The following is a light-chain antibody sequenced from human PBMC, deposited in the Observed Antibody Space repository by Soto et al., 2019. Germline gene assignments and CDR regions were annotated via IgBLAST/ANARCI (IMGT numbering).Light chain of an antibody. CDR1: QTISSW. CDR2: KAS. V-gene: IGKV1-5*03. J-gene: IGKJ1*01. CDR3: QHYNSYSEA. Sequence: DIQMTQSPSTLSGSVGDRVTITCRASQTISSWLAWYQQKPGKAPKLLIYKASTLKSGVPSRFSVSGSGTEFTLTISSLQPDDFATYCCQHYNSYSEAFGQGTKGNSN.